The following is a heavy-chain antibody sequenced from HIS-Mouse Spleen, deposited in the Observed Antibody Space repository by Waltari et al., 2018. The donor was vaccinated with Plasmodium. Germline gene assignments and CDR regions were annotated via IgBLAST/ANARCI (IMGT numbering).Heavy chain of an antibody. CDR2: ISSSSSYI. Sequence: EVQLVESGGGLVKPGGSLRLSCAASGFTFSSYSMNWVRQAPGKGLEWVSSISSSSSYIYYADSVKGRFTSSRDNAKNSLYLQMNSLRAEDTAVYYCAREDILTGYYNDYWYFDLWGRGTLVTVSS. J-gene: IGHJ2*01. V-gene: IGHV3-21*01. CDR1: GFTFSSYS. D-gene: IGHD3-9*01. CDR3: AREDILTGYYNDYWYFDL.